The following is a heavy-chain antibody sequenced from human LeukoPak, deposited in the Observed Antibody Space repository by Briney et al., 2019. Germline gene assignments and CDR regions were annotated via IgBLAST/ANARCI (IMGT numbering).Heavy chain of an antibody. CDR3: ARARTNLGDYDY. CDR1: GGSISSSSYY. Sequence: SETLSLTCTVSGGSISSSSYYWGWIRQPPGTGLEWIGSIYYSGSTYYNPSLKSRVTISVDTSKNQFSLRLISVTAADTAVYYCARARTNLGDYDYWGQGTLVTVSS. D-gene: IGHD4-17*01. V-gene: IGHV4-39*07. CDR2: IYYSGST. J-gene: IGHJ4*02.